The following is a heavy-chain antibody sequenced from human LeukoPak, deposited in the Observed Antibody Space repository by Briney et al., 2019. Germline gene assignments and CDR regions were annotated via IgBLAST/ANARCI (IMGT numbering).Heavy chain of an antibody. Sequence: GGSLRLSCAASGFTFSSYWMHWVRQAPGKGLVWVSRINTDGSSTSYEDSVKGRFTISRDNAKNTLYLQMNSLRAEDTAVYYCAKEAQDCSGRGCYSSYFDFWGQGSLVTVSS. CDR3: AKEAQDCSGRGCYSSYFDF. CDR1: GFTFSSYW. J-gene: IGHJ4*02. D-gene: IGHD2-15*01. V-gene: IGHV3-74*01. CDR2: INTDGSST.